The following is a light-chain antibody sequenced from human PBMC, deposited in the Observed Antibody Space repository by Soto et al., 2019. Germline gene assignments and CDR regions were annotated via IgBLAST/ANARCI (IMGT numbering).Light chain of an antibody. CDR2: AAS. CDR1: QGVSSY. CDR3: QQYYSYPRT. Sequence: AIRMTQSPSSLSASTGDRVTITCRASQGVSSYLAWYQQKPGKAPKLLIYAASTLQSGVPSRFSGSGSGTDFTHTINCLQSADFAIYYCQQYYSYPRTFGQGTRVEIK. J-gene: IGKJ1*01. V-gene: IGKV1-8*01.